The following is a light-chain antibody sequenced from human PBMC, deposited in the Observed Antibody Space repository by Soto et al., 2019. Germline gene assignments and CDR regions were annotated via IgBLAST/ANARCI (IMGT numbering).Light chain of an antibody. Sequence: QSALTQPPSASGSPGQSVTISCTGTSSDIGAYNYVSWYLQYPGKAPKLMIFEVSKRPSGVPDRFSGSKSGNTASLTVSGLQAEDEADYYCCSYAGSNNLIFGTGTQLTVL. V-gene: IGLV2-8*01. CDR1: SSDIGAYNY. CDR2: EVS. J-gene: IGLJ1*01. CDR3: CSYAGSNNLI.